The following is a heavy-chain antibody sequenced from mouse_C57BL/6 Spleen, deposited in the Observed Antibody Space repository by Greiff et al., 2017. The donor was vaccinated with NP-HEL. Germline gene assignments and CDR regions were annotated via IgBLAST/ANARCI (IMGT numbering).Heavy chain of an antibody. CDR2: ISYDGSN. CDR1: GYSITSGYY. J-gene: IGHJ4*01. CDR3: ARKPASYSNYDAMDY. D-gene: IGHD2-5*01. V-gene: IGHV3-6*01. Sequence: EVQLQESGPGLVKPSQSLSLTCSVTGYSITSGYYWNWIRQFPGNKLEWRGYISYDGSNNYNPSLKNRISITRDTSKNQFFLKLNSVTTEDTATYYCARKPASYSNYDAMDYWGQGTSVTVSS.